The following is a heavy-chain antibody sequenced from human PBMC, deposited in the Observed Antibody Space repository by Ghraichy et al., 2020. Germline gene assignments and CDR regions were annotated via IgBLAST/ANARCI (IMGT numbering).Heavy chain of an antibody. V-gene: IGHV3-15*05. J-gene: IGHJ3*02. Sequence: EWIGRIKSKTDGGATEYAASVKGRFTISKDYSEGILYLHMSILKTEDTAVYFCTTGNDYSESRGYFGVDAFEIWGQGTMVNVSA. CDR2: IKSKTDGGAT. D-gene: IGHD3-22*01. CDR3: TTGNDYSESRGYFGVDAFEI.